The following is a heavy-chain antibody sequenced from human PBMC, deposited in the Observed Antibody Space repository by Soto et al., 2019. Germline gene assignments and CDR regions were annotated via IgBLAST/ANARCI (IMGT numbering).Heavy chain of an antibody. CDR1: GFSLSTSGVG. J-gene: IGHJ4*02. CDR2: IYWDDDK. V-gene: IGHV2-5*02. CDR3: AQRPKADYGAYAPFDS. Sequence: QITLKESGPTLVKPTQTLTLTCTFSGFSLSTSGVGVGWIRQPPGKALEWLALIYWDDDKRYSPSLKSRLTNTKDTPKTQLALKITNLDPVDTATYYCAQRPKADYGAYAPFDSWGQGPLATVSS. D-gene: IGHD4-17*01.